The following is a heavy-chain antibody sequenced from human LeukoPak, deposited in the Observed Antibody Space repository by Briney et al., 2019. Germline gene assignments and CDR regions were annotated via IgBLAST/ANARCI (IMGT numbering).Heavy chain of an antibody. CDR1: GFTVSSNY. CDR3: ARDQSYQHRYYYYMDV. J-gene: IGHJ6*03. V-gene: IGHV3-53*01. CDR2: IYSGGST. Sequence: GGSLRLSCAASGFTVSSNYMSWVRQAPGKGLEWVSVIYSGGSTYYADSVKGRFTISRDNAKNSLYLQMNSLRAEDTAVYYCARDQSYQHRYYYYMDVWGKGTTVTVSS. D-gene: IGHD2-2*01.